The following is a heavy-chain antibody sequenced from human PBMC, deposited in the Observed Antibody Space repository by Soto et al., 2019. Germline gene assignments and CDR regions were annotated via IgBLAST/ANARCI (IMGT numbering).Heavy chain of an antibody. V-gene: IGHV4-59*12. Sequence: SETLSLTCTVSGGSINYSYWTWIRQPPGKGLEWIGYIYYSGRTYYNPSLHSRVSIAVDTTENQFSLKLTSVTAADTSVYYCARGSFSSSSSWFDPWGRGTLVTVSS. J-gene: IGHJ5*02. CDR3: ARGSFSSSSSWFDP. CDR2: IYYSGRT. D-gene: IGHD6-6*01. CDR1: GGSINYSY.